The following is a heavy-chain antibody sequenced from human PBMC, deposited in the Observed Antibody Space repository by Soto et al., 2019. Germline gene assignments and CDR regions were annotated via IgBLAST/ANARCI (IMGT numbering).Heavy chain of an antibody. V-gene: IGHV1-69*12. D-gene: IGHD3-3*01. J-gene: IGHJ6*02. CDR2: IIPIFGTA. Sequence: QVQLVQSGAEVKKPGSSVKVSCKASGGTFSSYAISWVRQAPGQGLEWMGGIIPIFGTANYAQKFQGRVTITADESTSTAYMELSSLRSEDTAVYYCARGAPGGTIFGVVPRPRFGYGMDVWGQGTTVTVSS. CDR1: GGTFSSYA. CDR3: ARGAPGGTIFGVVPRPRFGYGMDV.